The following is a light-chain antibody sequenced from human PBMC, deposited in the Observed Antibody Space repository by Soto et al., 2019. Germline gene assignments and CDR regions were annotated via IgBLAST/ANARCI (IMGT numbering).Light chain of an antibody. CDR1: QRISSW. CDR3: QQYNSYLWT. V-gene: IGKV1-5*01. Sequence: DSQMTQSPSTMSASVGDRVTITCRASQRISSWVAWSQQKPGKAPKLLIYDASSLESGVPSRFSGSGSGTEFTPTIRSLQPDDFATYYCQQYNSYLWTFGQGTKVEIK. J-gene: IGKJ1*01. CDR2: DAS.